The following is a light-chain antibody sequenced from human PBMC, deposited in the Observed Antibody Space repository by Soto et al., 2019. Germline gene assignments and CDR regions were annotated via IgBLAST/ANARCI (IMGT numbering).Light chain of an antibody. CDR2: DVS. CDR3: SSYTRATTYV. CDR1: SSDVGAYNY. J-gene: IGLJ1*01. V-gene: IGLV2-14*01. Sequence: QSVLTQPASVSGSPVQSITISCTGTSSDVGAYNYDSWYQQYPGEAPKVIIYDVSHRPAGVSNRFSGSKSGNTASLTISGLQTQDEAGYYCSSYTRATTYVFGTGTRGTVL.